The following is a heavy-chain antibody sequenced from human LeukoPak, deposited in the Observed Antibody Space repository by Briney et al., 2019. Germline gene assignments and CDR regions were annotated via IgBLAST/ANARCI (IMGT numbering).Heavy chain of an antibody. V-gene: IGHV3-30*18. CDR2: ISYDGSNK. J-gene: IGHJ6*02. CDR3: AKEVGDIVATINYYGMDV. CDR1: GFTFSSYG. Sequence: PGRSLRLSCAASGFTFSSYGMHWVRQAPGKGLEWVAVISYDGSNKYYADSVKGRFTISRDNSKNTLYLQMNSLRAEDTAVYYCAKEVGDIVATINYYGMDVWGQGTTVTVSS. D-gene: IGHD5-12*01.